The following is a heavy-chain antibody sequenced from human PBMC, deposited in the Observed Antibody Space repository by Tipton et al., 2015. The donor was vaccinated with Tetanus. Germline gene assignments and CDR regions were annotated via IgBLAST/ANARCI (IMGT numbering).Heavy chain of an antibody. V-gene: IGHV4-31*03. CDR3: ARLYGSTWSDYGAFDI. CDR2: RYYTGGT. CDR1: GASINSGGYY. Sequence: TLSLTCTVSGASINSGGYYWTWIRQRPGKGLEWIGYRYYTGGTYYTPYLRSRVTISFDTSQNQFSLNLTSVTAADTAVYYCARLYGSTWSDYGAFDIWGRGTLVTVSS. D-gene: IGHD3-16*01. J-gene: IGHJ3*02.